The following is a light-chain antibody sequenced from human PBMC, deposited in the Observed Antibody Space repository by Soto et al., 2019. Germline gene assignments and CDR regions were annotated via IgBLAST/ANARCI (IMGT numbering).Light chain of an antibody. Sequence: QSVLTQPPSASGTPGQRVTISCSGSSSNIGSNYVYWYHQLPGTAPKLVIYRNNQRPSGVPDRISGSKSGTSASLAISGLQAEDEADYYCCSYAGNDTYAFGSGTKLTVL. V-gene: IGLV1-47*01. CDR2: RNN. CDR3: CSYAGNDTYA. CDR1: SSNIGSNY. J-gene: IGLJ1*01.